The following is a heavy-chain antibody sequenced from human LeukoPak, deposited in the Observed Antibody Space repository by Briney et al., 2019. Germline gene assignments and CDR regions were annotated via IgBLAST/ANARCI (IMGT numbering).Heavy chain of an antibody. CDR1: GGTFSSYA. V-gene: IGHV1-69*05. D-gene: IGHD2-15*01. J-gene: IGHJ4*02. CDR2: IIPIFGTA. CDR3: ARDMACSGGSCYVGFDY. Sequence: SVKVSCKASGGTFSSYAISWVRQAPGQGLEWMGRIIPIFGTANYAQKFQGRVTITTDESTSTAYMELSSLRSEDTTVYYCARDMACSGGSCYVGFDYWGQGTLVTVSS.